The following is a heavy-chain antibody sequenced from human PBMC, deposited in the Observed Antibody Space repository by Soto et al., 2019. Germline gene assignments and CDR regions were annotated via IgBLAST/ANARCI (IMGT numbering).Heavy chain of an antibody. Sequence: QVQLVESGGGVVQPGRSLRLSCAASGFTFSSYDMHWVRHAPGKGLEWVAVISYDGSNKYYADSVKGRFTISRDNSKNTLYLQMNSLRAEDTAVYYCAKPRGHDYGDYDVSYYYYMDVWGKGTTVTVSS. CDR2: ISYDGSNK. J-gene: IGHJ6*03. CDR3: AKPRGHDYGDYDVSYYYYMDV. D-gene: IGHD4-17*01. CDR1: GFTFSSYD. V-gene: IGHV3-30*18.